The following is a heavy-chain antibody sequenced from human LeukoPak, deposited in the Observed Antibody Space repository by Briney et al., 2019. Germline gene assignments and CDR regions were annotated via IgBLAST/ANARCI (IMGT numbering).Heavy chain of an antibody. J-gene: IGHJ5*02. V-gene: IGHV1-2*02. CDR2: INPNSGGT. CDR1: GDTFTGYY. CDR3: AKAYGDERDWFDP. Sequence: ASVKVTCKASGDTFTGYYMHWVRQAPGQGLEWMGWINPNSGGTNYAQKFQGRVTMTRDTSISTAYMELSRLRSDDTAVYYCAKAYGDERDWFDPWGQGTLVTVSS. D-gene: IGHD4-17*01.